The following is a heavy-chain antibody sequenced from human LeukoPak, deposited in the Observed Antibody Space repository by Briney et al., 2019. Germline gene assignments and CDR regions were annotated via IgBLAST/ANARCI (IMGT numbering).Heavy chain of an antibody. V-gene: IGHV1-2*06. J-gene: IGHJ5*02. CDR2: INPNSGGT. CDR3: ARVTTTRNRDGYNTFDP. CDR1: GYTFTGYY. Sequence: ASVKVSCKASGYTFTGYYKHWVRQAPGQGLEWMGRINPNSGGTNYAQKFQGRVTMTRDTSISTAYMELSRLRSDDTAVYYCARVTTTRNRDGYNTFDPWGQGTLVTVSS. D-gene: IGHD5-24*01.